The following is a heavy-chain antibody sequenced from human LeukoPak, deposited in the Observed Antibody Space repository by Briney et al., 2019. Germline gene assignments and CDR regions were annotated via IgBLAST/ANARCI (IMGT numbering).Heavy chain of an antibody. CDR1: GGSISSYY. J-gene: IGHJ4*02. CDR2: INYSGST. Sequence: SETLSLTCTVSGGSISSYYWSLIRQPPGKGLEWIGYINYSGSTNYNPSLKSRVTVSLDASKNQFSLKLTSVTAADTAVYYCARDRGRGYDLNELDYWGQGTLVTVSS. D-gene: IGHD5-12*01. CDR3: ARDRGRGYDLNELDY. V-gene: IGHV4-59*01.